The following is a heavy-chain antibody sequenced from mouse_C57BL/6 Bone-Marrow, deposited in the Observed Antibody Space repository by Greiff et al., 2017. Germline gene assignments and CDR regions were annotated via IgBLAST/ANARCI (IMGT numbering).Heavy chain of an antibody. CDR3: ARDGYYFDY. CDR2: IYPGSGNT. V-gene: IGHV1-84*01. CDR1: GYTFTAYY. J-gene: IGHJ2*01. Sequence: VQVVESGPGLVKPGASGKISCKASGYTFTAYYINGVKQRPGQGLEWIGWIYPGSGNTKYNEKFKGKATLTVDTSSSPAYMQLSSLTSEDSAVYFCARDGYYFDYWGQGTTLTVSS.